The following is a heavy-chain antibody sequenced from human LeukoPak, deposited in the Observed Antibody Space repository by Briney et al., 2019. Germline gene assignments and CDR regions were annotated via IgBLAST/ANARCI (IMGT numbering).Heavy chain of an antibody. CDR2: ISYDGSNK. J-gene: IGHJ5*02. CDR1: GFTFSSYA. V-gene: IGHV3-30-3*01. CDR3: ARDPQDYGKNWFDP. D-gene: IGHD4-17*01. Sequence: GGSLRLSCAASGFTFSSYAMHWVRQAPGKGLEWVAVISYDGSNKYYADSVKGRFTISRDNYKNTLYLQMNSLRADDTAVYYCARDPQDYGKNWFDPWGQGTLVTVSS.